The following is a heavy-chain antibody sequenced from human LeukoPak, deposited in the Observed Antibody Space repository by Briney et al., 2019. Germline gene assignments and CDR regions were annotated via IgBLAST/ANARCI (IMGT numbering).Heavy chain of an antibody. CDR3: ARVGIIAAAGYYYYGMDV. D-gene: IGHD6-13*01. V-gene: IGHV1-69*04. Sequence: GASLKVSCKASGGTFSSYAISWVRQAPGQGLEWMGRIITILGIANYAQKFQGRVTITADKSTSTAYMELSSLRSEDTAVYYCARVGIIAAAGYYYYGMDVWGQGTTVTVSS. CDR2: IITILGIA. J-gene: IGHJ6*02. CDR1: GGTFSSYA.